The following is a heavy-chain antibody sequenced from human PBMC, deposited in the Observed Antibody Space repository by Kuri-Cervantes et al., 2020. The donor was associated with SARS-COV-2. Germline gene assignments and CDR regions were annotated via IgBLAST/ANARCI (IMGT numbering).Heavy chain of an antibody. Sequence: SETLSLTCTVSGASIRRYYWSWLRQPPGKGLEWLGYIYYSGSTNYNPSLKSRVTISVDTSKNQFSLKLSSVTAADTAVYYCARGDIVVVVASLKYYYGMDVWGQGTTVTVSS. V-gene: IGHV4-59*12. D-gene: IGHD2-15*01. CDR1: GASIRRYY. J-gene: IGHJ6*02. CDR3: ARGDIVVVVASLKYYYGMDV. CDR2: IYYSGST.